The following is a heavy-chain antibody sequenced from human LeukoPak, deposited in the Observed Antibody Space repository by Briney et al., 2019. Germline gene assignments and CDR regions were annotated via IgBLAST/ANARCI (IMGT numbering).Heavy chain of an antibody. D-gene: IGHD5-18*01. CDR2: IYYSGST. CDR1: GGSISSSSYY. CDR3: ARIEYSYGYLGY. V-gene: IGHV4-39*01. Sequence: NPSETLSLTCTVSGGSISSSSYYWGWIRQPPGKGLEWIGSIYYSGSTYYNPPLKSRVTISVDTSKNQFSLKLSSVTAADTAVYYCARIEYSYGYLGYWGQGTLVTVSS. J-gene: IGHJ4*02.